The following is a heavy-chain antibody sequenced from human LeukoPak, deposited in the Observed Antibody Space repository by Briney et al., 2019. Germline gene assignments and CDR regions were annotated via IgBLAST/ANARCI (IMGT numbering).Heavy chain of an antibody. CDR3: ARDDCSSTSCYTGSYYYYGMDV. CDR1: GFTFSSYS. V-gene: IGHV3-21*01. J-gene: IGHJ6*02. CDR2: ISSSSYI. Sequence: GGSLRLSCAASGFTFSSYSMNWVRQAPGKGLEWVSSISSSSYIYYSDSVKGRFTISRDNAKNSLYLQMNSLRAEDTAVYYCARDDCSSTSCYTGSYYYYGMDVWGQGTTVTVSS. D-gene: IGHD2-2*02.